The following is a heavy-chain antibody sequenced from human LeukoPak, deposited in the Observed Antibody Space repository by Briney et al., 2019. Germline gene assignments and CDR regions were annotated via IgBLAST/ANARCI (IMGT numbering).Heavy chain of an antibody. CDR3: ARHSITAGTEYAFDI. CDR1: GGSIRNYY. V-gene: IGHV4-59*08. Sequence: SETLSLTCTVSGGSIRNYYWSWIRQPPGKGLEWIGYIYYSGSTKYNASLKSRVTISVNTSKNQFSLKLSSVTAADTAVYYCARHSITAGTEYAFDIWGQGTMVTVSS. J-gene: IGHJ3*02. CDR2: IYYSGST. D-gene: IGHD6-13*01.